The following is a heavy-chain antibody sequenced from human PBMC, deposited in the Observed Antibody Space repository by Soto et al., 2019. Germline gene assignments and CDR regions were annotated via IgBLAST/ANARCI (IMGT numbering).Heavy chain of an antibody. CDR1: GYTLTELS. V-gene: IGHV1-24*01. D-gene: IGHD3-3*01. CDR2: FDPEDGET. CDR3: ATSTTIFGVVIIHPNWFDP. J-gene: IGHJ5*02. Sequence: GASVKVSCKVSGYTLTELSMHWVRQAPGKGLEWMGGFDPEDGETIYAQKFQGRVTMTEDTSTDTAYMELSSLRSEDTAVYYCATSTTIFGVVIIHPNWFDPWGQGTLVTVS.